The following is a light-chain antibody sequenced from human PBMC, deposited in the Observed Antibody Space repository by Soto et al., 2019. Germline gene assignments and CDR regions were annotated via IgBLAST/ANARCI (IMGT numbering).Light chain of an antibody. Sequence: DIQMTQSPSTLSASVGDRVTITCRASQSISSWLAWYQQKPGKAPNLLIYKASSLESGVPSRFSGSGSGTEFILTISSLQPDDFAIYYCQQYNSWPLTFGGGTKIEIK. CDR3: QQYNSWPLT. V-gene: IGKV1-5*03. J-gene: IGKJ4*01. CDR2: KAS. CDR1: QSISSW.